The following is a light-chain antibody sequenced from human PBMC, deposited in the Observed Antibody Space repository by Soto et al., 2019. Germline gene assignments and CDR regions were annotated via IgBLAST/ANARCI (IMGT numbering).Light chain of an antibody. CDR2: DVT. CDR3: TTYTSDSSVV. Sequence: QSALTQPASVSGSPGQSVTISCTGTSSDIGGYRYVSWYQQRPGKAPKLMIHDVTKRPSGVSDRFSGSKSGNTASLTISGLQAEDDADFYCTTYTSDSSVVFGGGPKLTV. CDR1: SSDIGGYRY. J-gene: IGLJ2*01. V-gene: IGLV2-14*03.